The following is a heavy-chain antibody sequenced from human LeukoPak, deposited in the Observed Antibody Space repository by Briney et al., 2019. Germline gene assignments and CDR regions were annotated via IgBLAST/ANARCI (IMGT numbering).Heavy chain of an antibody. Sequence: ASVKVSCKASGYIFTDYYIRWVRQAPGQGLEWMGIINPTGGDTVYSQKFQGRLTMTRDTSTNTVYMELSSLKSEDTAMFYCARGLGYSSGWSEYWGQGTLVAVSS. J-gene: IGHJ4*02. CDR2: INPTGGDT. CDR3: ARGLGYSSGWSEY. D-gene: IGHD6-19*01. CDR1: GYIFTDYY. V-gene: IGHV1-46*01.